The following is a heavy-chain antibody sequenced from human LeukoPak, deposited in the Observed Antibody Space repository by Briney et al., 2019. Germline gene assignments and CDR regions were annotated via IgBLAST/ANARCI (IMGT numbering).Heavy chain of an antibody. CDR3: ARDRRCSWFPFDY. Sequence: ASVKVSCKASGYTFTGYYMHWVRQAPGQGLEWMGRINPNSGGTNYAQKFQGRVTMTRDTSISTAYMELSRLRSDDTAVYYCARDRRCSWFPFDYWGQGTLVTVSS. V-gene: IGHV1-2*06. D-gene: IGHD6-13*01. CDR2: INPNSGGT. CDR1: GYTFTGYY. J-gene: IGHJ4*02.